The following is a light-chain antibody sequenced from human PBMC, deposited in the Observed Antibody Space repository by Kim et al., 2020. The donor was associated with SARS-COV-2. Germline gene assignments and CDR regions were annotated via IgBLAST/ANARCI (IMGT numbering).Light chain of an antibody. V-gene: IGKV1-39*01. J-gene: IGKJ1*01. Sequence: DIQMTQYPSSLSASVGDRVTITCRASQSISSYLNWYQQKPGKAPKPLIYAASSLQSGVPSRFSGSGSGTDFTLTISSLQPEDFATYYCQQSYSTPWTFVQGTKVDIK. CDR2: AAS. CDR3: QQSYSTPWT. CDR1: QSISSY.